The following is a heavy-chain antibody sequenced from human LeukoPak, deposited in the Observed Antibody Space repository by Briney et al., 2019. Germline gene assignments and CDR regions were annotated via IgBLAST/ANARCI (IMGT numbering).Heavy chain of an antibody. V-gene: IGHV3-74*01. D-gene: IGHD2-2*01. CDR1: GFTFSNYW. CDR2: INTDGSTT. CDR3: ARSVGYCSSTSCRNWFDP. J-gene: IGHJ5*02. Sequence: GGSLRLSCAASGFTFSNYWMHWVRQAPGKGLAWVTRINTDGSTTSYADSVEGRFTISRDNAKNTLYLQMNSLRAEDTAVYYCARSVGYCSSTSCRNWFDPWGQGTLVTVSS.